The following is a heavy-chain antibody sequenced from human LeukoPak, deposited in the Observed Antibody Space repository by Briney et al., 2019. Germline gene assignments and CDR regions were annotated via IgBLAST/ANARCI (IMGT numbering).Heavy chain of an antibody. CDR1: GYTFTSYG. V-gene: IGHV1-18*01. CDR3: ARGGLTTGAFDI. J-gene: IGHJ3*02. CDR2: ISAYNGDT. D-gene: IGHD4-17*01. Sequence: ASMKVSCKASGYTFTSYGISWLRQAPGQGLEWMGWISAYNGDTNYAQKLRGRVTMTTDTTTSTAYMELRSLRSDDTAVYYCARGGLTTGAFDIWGQGTMVTVSS.